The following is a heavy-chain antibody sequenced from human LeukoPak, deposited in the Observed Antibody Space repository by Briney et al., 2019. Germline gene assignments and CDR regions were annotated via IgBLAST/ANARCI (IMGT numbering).Heavy chain of an antibody. CDR1: GFTFSSYS. J-gene: IGHJ4*01. CDR2: ISSSSSYI. CDR3: ARDFRSLVALIDY. D-gene: IGHD2-8*02. V-gene: IGHV3-21*01. Sequence: GGSLRLSCAAFGFTFSSYSMNWVRQAPGKGLEWVSSISSSSSYIYYADSVKGRFTISRDNAKNSLYLQMNSLRAEDTAVYYCARDFRSLVALIDYWGQEPWSPSPQ.